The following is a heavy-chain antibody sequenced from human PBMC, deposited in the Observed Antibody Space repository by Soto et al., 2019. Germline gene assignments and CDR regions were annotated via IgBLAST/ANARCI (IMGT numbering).Heavy chain of an antibody. D-gene: IGHD3-22*01. Sequence: QVQLQESGPGLVKPSETLSLTCTVSGGSVSSGSYYWSWIRQPPGKGLEWIGDIYYSGSTNYNPSRKSRVTISVDTSNNQFSLRLSSVTAADTAVYYCARDGDSSGYYPIRFDPWGQGTLVTVSS. CDR3: ARDGDSSGYYPIRFDP. V-gene: IGHV4-61*01. J-gene: IGHJ5*02. CDR2: IYYSGST. CDR1: GGSVSSGSYY.